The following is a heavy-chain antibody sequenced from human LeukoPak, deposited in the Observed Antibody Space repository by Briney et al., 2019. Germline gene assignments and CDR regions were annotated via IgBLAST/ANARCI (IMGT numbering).Heavy chain of an antibody. V-gene: IGHV4-39*01. Sequence: SETLSLTCTVSGASITRDTYFWGWIRQSPEKGLEWIGSIDSSGTTHYNSSLKSRVIISVDTSKNQVSLNLTSVTSADTAVYCCARHGYIQFWLYWGQGTQVIVSS. J-gene: IGHJ4*02. D-gene: IGHD5-18*01. CDR3: ARHGYIQFWLY. CDR2: IDSSGTT. CDR1: GASITRDTYF.